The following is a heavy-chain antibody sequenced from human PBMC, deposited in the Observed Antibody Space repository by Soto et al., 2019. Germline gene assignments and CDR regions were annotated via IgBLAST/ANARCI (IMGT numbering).Heavy chain of an antibody. V-gene: IGHV1-18*01. CDR1: GYTFRNYG. CDR2: ISPYNGNT. CDR3: ARDLVSGSHFWPAYKCGEFDY. Sequence: QVQLVQSGAEVKRPGASVKVSCKASGYTFRNYGITWVRQAPGQGLEWMAWISPYNGNTNYAQDLQGRVTMTTDTSPRTAFMELGSLTSGDTAMYYCARDLVSGSHFWPAYKCGEFDYLGQGTLVTVSS. J-gene: IGHJ4*02. D-gene: IGHD3-3*02.